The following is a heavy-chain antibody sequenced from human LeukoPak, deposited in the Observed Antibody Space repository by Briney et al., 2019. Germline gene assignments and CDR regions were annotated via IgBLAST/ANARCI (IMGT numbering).Heavy chain of an antibody. Sequence: QAGGSLRLSCAASGFTFSSYAMHWVRQAPGKGLEWVAVISYDGSNKYYADSVKGRFTISRDNSKNTLYLQMNSLRAEDTALYYCAKDIQGANWGQGTLVAVSS. CDR2: ISYDGSNK. CDR3: AKDIQGAN. J-gene: IGHJ4*02. V-gene: IGHV3-30-3*01. D-gene: IGHD5-18*01. CDR1: GFTFSSYA.